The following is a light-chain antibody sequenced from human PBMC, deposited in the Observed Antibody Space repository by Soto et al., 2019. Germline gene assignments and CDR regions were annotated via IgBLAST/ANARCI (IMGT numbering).Light chain of an antibody. CDR2: TNN. Sequence: QRVPTHPGSASGTRGQRFTIACSGSSSNIVINSVNWYQQLPGTAPKLLIHTNNQRPSGVPDRFSGSKSGTSASLAISGLQSDEEADYYCAAWDDSLNGYVFGTGTKVTVL. CDR3: AAWDDSLNGYV. J-gene: IGLJ1*01. CDR1: SSNIVINS. V-gene: IGLV1-44*01.